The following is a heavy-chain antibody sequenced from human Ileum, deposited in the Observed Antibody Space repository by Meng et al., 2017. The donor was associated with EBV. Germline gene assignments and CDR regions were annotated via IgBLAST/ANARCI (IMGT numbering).Heavy chain of an antibody. D-gene: IGHD5-18*01. CDR1: GGSPSILIFN. V-gene: IGHV4-61*01. CDR3: ARGWDTAMDSG. CDR2: IYYSGTT. Sequence: LTPWGTPLPPSSMSGGSPSILIFNWCASRQPPGKGLQWIGYIYYSGTTNYNPSLESRVNISVDTSKNQFSLKLRSVAASDTAVYYCARGWDTAMDSGWGQGTLVTVSS. J-gene: IGHJ4*02.